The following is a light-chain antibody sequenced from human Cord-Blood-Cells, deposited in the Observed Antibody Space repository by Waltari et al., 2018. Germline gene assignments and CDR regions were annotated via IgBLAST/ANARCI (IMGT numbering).Light chain of an antibody. J-gene: IGLJ3*02. CDR3: SSYTSSSTWV. Sequence: QSALTQPASVSGSPGQSITISCTGTSSDVGGYNYVSWYQHNPCKAPKLMIYDVSNRPSGVSNRFSGSKSGNTASLTISGLQAEDEADYYCSSYTSSSTWVFGGGTKLTVL. CDR1: SSDVGGYNY. CDR2: DVS. V-gene: IGLV2-14*03.